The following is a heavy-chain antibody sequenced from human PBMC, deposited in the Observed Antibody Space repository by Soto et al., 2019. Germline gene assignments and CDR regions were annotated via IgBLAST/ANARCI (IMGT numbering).Heavy chain of an antibody. J-gene: IGHJ6*02. CDR3: AXXXSXXXXYCGMDV. Sequence: GASLRLSCAASGFTFSSYWMHLVRQAPGKGLVWVSRINSDGSSTSYADSVKGRFTISRXXAXXTLCLXXNSLRAEDTAVYYXAXXXSXXXXYCGMDVWGQGTTVTVSS. CDR1: GFTFSSYW. V-gene: IGHV3-74*01. CDR2: INSDGSST.